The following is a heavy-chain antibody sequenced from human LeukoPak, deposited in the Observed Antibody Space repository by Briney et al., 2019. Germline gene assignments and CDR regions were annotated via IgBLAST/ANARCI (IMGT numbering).Heavy chain of an antibody. J-gene: IGHJ5*02. V-gene: IGHV1-8*01. CDR3: ARPNYPGGSGSYGGTNWFDP. CDR2: MNPNSGNT. Sequence: GASVKVSCKASGYPFISYDINWVRQATGQGLEWMGWMNPNSGNTGYAQRFQGRVTMTTDTSTSTAYVELRSLRSDDTALYYCARPNYPGGSGSYGGTNWFDPWGQGTLVTVSS. D-gene: IGHD3-10*01. CDR1: GYPFISYD.